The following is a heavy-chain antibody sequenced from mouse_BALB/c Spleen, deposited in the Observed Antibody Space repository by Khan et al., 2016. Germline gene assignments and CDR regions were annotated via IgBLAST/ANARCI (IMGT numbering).Heavy chain of an antibody. CDR2: ISCYNGAP. D-gene: IGHD6-2*01. Sequence: LVKTGASVKISCKASGYSFTGYYMHWVKQSHGKSLEWIGYISCYNGAPSYNQKFKGKATFHVDTSSSTAYMPFNSLTSEDSAFYYCSLDGPFAYWGQGTLVTVSA. CDR3: SLDGPFAY. V-gene: IGHV1S34*01. J-gene: IGHJ3*01. CDR1: GYSFTGYY.